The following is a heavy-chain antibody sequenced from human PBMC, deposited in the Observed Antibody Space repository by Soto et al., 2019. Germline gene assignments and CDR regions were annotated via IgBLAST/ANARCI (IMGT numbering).Heavy chain of an antibody. V-gene: IGHV2-5*02. CDR1: GFSLSTSGVG. CDR2: IYWDDDK. J-gene: IGHJ4*02. D-gene: IGHD3-22*01. CDR3: ARYYYDGSGYIPWDY. Sequence: QITLKESGPTLVKPTQTLTLTCTFSGFSLSTSGVGVGWIRQPPGKALEWLALIYWDDDKRYSPSLKSRLTITKDTSKTQVVLTMTNMDPVDTATYYCARYYYDGSGYIPWDYWGQGTLVTVSS.